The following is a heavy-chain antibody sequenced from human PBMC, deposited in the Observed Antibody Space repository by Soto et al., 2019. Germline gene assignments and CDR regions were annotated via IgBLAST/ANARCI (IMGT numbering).Heavy chain of an antibody. D-gene: IGHD3-3*01. CDR1: DGSISTYF. J-gene: IGHJ4*02. CDR2: IDNSGNT. Sequence: SETLSLTCTVSDGSISTYFCNWIRQPAGKGLEWIGRIDNSGNTNYNPSLKSRVTMSADTSRKQFSLKLNSVTAADTAVYYCARGGQDFWSGPFDYCGQGALVTVSS. CDR3: ARGGQDFWSGPFDY. V-gene: IGHV4-4*07.